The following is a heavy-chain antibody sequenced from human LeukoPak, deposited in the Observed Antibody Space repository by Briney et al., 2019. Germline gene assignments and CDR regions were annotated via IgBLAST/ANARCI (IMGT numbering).Heavy chain of an antibody. D-gene: IGHD2-15*01. J-gene: IGHJ4*02. CDR2: IANDGRDK. Sequence: PGGSLRLSCAASGFTFSNYPMHWVRQALGKGLEWVVVIANDGRDKHYGESVKGRFTISRDNSRNTLYLQMNSLRAEDTVVYYCARDLKVKSADYYFDYWGQGTLVTVSS. V-gene: IGHV3-30*03. CDR3: ARDLKVKSADYYFDY. CDR1: GFTFSNYP.